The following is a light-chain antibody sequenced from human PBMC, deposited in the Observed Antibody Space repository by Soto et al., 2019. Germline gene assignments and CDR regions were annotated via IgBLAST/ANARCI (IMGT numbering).Light chain of an antibody. Sequence: DIEMTQSPSTLSASVGDRVTITCRASQSISSGLAWYQQKPGKAPKLLIYKASSLESGVPSRFSGSGSGTEFTLTISSLQPEDFATYYCQQDSSFLYTFGQGTKLEIK. J-gene: IGKJ2*01. CDR2: KAS. CDR1: QSISSG. CDR3: QQDSSFLYT. V-gene: IGKV1-5*03.